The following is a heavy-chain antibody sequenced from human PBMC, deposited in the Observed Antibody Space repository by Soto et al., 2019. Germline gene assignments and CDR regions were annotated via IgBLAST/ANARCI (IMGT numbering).Heavy chain of an antibody. CDR3: ARGRPIDLRRYVYYYYGMDV. CDR1: GGSISSYY. J-gene: IGHJ6*02. V-gene: IGHV4-59*01. Sequence: LSLTCTVSGGSISSYYWSWIRQPPGKGLEWIGYIYYSGSTNYNPSLKSRVTISVDTSKNQFSLKLSSVTAADTAVYYCARGRPIDLRRYVYYYYGMDVWGQGTTVTVSS. D-gene: IGHD1-20*01. CDR2: IYYSGST.